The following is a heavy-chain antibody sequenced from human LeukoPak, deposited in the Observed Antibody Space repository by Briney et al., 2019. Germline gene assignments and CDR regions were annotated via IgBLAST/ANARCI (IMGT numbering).Heavy chain of an antibody. V-gene: IGHV1-8*01. CDR2: VNPNSGNT. D-gene: IGHD6-13*01. Sequence: ASVKVSCKASGYTFTSYDINWVRQATGQGLEWMGWVNPNSGNTGYAQKFQGRVTMTRNTSISTAYMELSSLRSEDTAVYYCARGVRGAAAGTAWGQGTLVTVSS. CDR1: GYTFTSYD. J-gene: IGHJ4*02. CDR3: ARGVRGAAAGTA.